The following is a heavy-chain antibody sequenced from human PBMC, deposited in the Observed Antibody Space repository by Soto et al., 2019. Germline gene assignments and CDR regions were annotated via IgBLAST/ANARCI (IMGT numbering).Heavy chain of an antibody. V-gene: IGHV3-11*01. D-gene: IGHD4-17*01. CDR1: GFTFSDYY. Sequence: QVQLVESGGGLVKPGGSLRLSCAASGFTFSDYYMSWIRQAPGKGLEWVSYISSSGSTMYYADPVKGPFTISRDNATHSLYLQLNSLRAEDTAVYYCARDGVFDYGDSVGNWFDPWGQGTLVTVSS. CDR2: ISSSGSTM. CDR3: ARDGVFDYGDSVGNWFDP. J-gene: IGHJ5*02.